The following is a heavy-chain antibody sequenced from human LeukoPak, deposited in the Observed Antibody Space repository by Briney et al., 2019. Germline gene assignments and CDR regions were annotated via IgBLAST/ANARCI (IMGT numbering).Heavy chain of an antibody. CDR2: ISGSGGST. J-gene: IGHJ4*02. D-gene: IGHD6-13*01. V-gene: IGHV3-23*01. CDR1: GFTFSSYA. CDR3: AKDPYSSSWYYFDY. Sequence: GGSLRISCAASGFTFSSYAMSWGGQAPGQGLEWVSPISGSGGSTYYADSVKGRFTISRDNSKNTLYLQMNSLRAEDTAVYYCAKDPYSSSWYYFDYWGQGTLVTVSS.